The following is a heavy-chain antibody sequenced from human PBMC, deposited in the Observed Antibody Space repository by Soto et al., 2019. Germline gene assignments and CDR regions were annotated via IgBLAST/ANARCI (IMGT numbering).Heavy chain of an antibody. Sequence: EVQLVESGGGLVQPGRSLRLSCAASGFTFDDYAMHWVRQAPVKSLEWVSGIRWNSGSIGYADSVKGRFTISSDNGKNSLYLQTNSLRAEDTALYYCAKEVVRGSSAFDYWGRGTLVTVSS. CDR2: IRWNSGSI. D-gene: IGHD3-10*02. CDR1: GFTFDDYA. CDR3: AKEVVRGSSAFDY. V-gene: IGHV3-9*01. J-gene: IGHJ4*02.